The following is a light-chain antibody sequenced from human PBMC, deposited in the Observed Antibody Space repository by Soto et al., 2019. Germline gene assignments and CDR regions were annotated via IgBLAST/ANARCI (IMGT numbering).Light chain of an antibody. Sequence: EIVMTQSPATLSVSPGERATLSCRASQSVSSNLAWYQQKPGQAPRLLIYGASTRATGIPARFSGSGSGTEFTLTLISLQSEDFAVYYCQQYNNWPPGLTFGGGTKVEIK. V-gene: IGKV3-15*01. J-gene: IGKJ4*01. CDR3: QQYNNWPPGLT. CDR1: QSVSSN. CDR2: GAS.